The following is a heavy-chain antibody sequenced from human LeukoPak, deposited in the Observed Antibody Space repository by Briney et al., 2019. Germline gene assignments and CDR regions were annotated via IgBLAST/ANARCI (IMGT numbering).Heavy chain of an antibody. D-gene: IGHD3-10*01. CDR3: ARGDTMVRGVGYWYFDL. Sequence: SQTLTLTCAVSGGSISSGGYSWSWIRQPPGKGLEWIGYIYHSGSTYYNPSLESRVTISVDRSKNQFSLKLSSVTAADTAVYYCARGDTMVRGVGYWYFDLWGRGTLVTVSS. J-gene: IGHJ2*01. V-gene: IGHV4-30-2*01. CDR2: IYHSGST. CDR1: GGSISSGGYS.